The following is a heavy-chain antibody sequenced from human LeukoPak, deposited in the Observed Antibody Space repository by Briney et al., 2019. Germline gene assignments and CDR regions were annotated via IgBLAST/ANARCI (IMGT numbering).Heavy chain of an antibody. V-gene: IGHV1-69*13. CDR3: ARDWPPRAGSYDSSGYFDAFDI. Sequence: SVKVSCKASGGTFSSYAISWVRQAPGQGLEWMGGIIPIFGTANYAQKFQGRVTITADESTSTAYMELSSLRSEDTAVYYCARDWPPRAGSYDSSGYFDAFDIWGQGTMVTVSS. CDR2: IIPIFGTA. D-gene: IGHD3-22*01. J-gene: IGHJ3*02. CDR1: GGTFSSYA.